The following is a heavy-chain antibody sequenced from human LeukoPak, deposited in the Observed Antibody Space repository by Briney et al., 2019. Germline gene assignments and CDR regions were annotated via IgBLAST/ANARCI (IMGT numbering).Heavy chain of an antibody. V-gene: IGHV3-9*01. Sequence: GGSLRLSCAASGFTFDDYAMHWVRQAPGKGLEWVSGISWNSGSIGYADSVKGRFTISRDNAKNSLYLQMNSLRAEDTAVYYCARDSVLLWFGESHAFDIWGQGTMVTVSS. CDR3: ARDSVLLWFGESHAFDI. CDR1: GFTFDDYA. J-gene: IGHJ3*02. CDR2: ISWNSGSI. D-gene: IGHD3-10*01.